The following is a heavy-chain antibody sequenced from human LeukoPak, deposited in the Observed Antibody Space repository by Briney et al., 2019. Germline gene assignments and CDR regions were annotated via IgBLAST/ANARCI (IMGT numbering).Heavy chain of an antibody. D-gene: IGHD3-10*01. CDR2: INPNSGGT. Sequence: GASVKVSCKASGYTFTGYYMHWVRQAPGQGLEWVGRINPNSGGTNYAQKFQGRVTMTRDTSISTAYMELSRLRSDDTAVYYCASPFFGRAGAFDIWGQGTMVTVSS. CDR1: GYTFTGYY. CDR3: ASPFFGRAGAFDI. J-gene: IGHJ3*02. V-gene: IGHV1-2*06.